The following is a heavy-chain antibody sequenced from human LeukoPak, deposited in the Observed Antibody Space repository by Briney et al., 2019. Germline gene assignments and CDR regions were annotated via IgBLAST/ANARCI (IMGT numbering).Heavy chain of an antibody. J-gene: IGHJ3*02. D-gene: IGHD2-8*02. V-gene: IGHV3-30*02. CDR1: GFTFSSYG. Sequence: PGGSLRLSCAASGFTFSSYGMHWVRQAPGKGLEWVAFIRYDGSNKYYADSVKGRFTISRDNAKNSLYLQMNSLRAEDTAVYYCARGWWAVERLEDAFDIWGQGTMVTVSS. CDR2: IRYDGSNK. CDR3: ARGWWAVERLEDAFDI.